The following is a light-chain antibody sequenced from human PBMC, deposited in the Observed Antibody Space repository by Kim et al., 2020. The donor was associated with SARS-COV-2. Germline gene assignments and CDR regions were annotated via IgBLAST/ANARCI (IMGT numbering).Light chain of an antibody. J-gene: IGKJ2*01. Sequence: ETVMTQSPATLSVSPGERATLSCRASQSVSNNLAWYQHKPGQPPRLLIYGASTRATGVPARFSGSGSGTDFTLTVSGLQSEDFAVYYCHQYNDWPPGDTFGQGTTLEI. CDR1: QSVSNN. CDR2: GAS. CDR3: HQYNDWPPGDT. V-gene: IGKV3-15*01.